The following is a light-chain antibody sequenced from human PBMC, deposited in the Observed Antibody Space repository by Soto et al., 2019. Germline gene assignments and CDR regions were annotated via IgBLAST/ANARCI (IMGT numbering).Light chain of an antibody. CDR3: AAWNDSLSGRV. J-gene: IGLJ1*01. CDR1: SSNIGSNY. Sequence: QPVLTQPPSASGTPGQRVTISCSGSSSNIGSNYVYWYQQLPGTAPKLLFYRNNQRPSGVPDRFSGSKSGSSASLAISGLRSDDEAEYCCAAWNDSLSGRVFGTGTKLTVL. CDR2: RNN. V-gene: IGLV1-47*01.